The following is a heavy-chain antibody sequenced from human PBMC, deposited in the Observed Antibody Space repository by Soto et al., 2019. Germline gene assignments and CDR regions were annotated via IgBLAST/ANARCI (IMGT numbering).Heavy chain of an antibody. D-gene: IGHD6-13*01. J-gene: IGHJ4*02. CDR1: GFTVSSNY. CDR2: IYSGGST. Sequence: PGGSLRLSCAASGFTVSSNYMSWVRQAPGKGLEWVSVIYSGGSTYYADSVKGRFTISRDNSKNTLYLQMNSLRAEDTAVYYCARVSSWSCFDYWGQGTMGTVSS. CDR3: ARVSSWSCFDY. V-gene: IGHV3-66*01.